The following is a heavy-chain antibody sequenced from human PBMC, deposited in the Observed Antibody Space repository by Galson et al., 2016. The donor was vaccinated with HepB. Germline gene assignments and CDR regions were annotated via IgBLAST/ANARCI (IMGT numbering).Heavy chain of an antibody. J-gene: IGHJ4*02. CDR1: GFTFSTYA. Sequence: SLRLSCAASGFTFSTYAMTWVRQAPGKGLEWVSSLRGDGTHPEYADSVKGRFTISRANSKRTVFLQMSTLRVDDTGVYYCTKDRLPWTYYGASFDVWGPGTPVSVSS. D-gene: IGHD3-3*01. V-gene: IGHV3-23*01. CDR3: TKDRLPWTYYGASFDV. CDR2: LRGDGTHP.